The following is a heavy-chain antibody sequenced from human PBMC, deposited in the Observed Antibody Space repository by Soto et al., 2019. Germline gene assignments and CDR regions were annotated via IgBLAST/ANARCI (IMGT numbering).Heavy chain of an antibody. J-gene: IGHJ4*02. D-gene: IGHD4-4*01. V-gene: IGHV3-21*01. CDR1: GFTFSSYS. CDR2: ISSSSSYI. Sequence: EVQLVESGGGLVKHGGSLRLSCAASGFTFSSYSMNWVRQAPGKGLEWVSSISSSSSYIYSADSVKGRFTISRDNAKNSLYLQMNSLRAEDTAVYYCAREDYSNFDYWGQGTLVTVSS. CDR3: AREDYSNFDY.